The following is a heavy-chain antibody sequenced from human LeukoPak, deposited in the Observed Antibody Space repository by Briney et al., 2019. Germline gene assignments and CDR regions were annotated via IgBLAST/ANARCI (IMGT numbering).Heavy chain of an antibody. CDR2: ISGSGGST. CDR1: GFTFSSYA. D-gene: IGHD3-10*01. Sequence: PGGSLRLSCAASGFTFSSYAMSWVRQAPGKGLEWVSAISGSGGSTYYADSVKGRFTISRDNSKNTLYLQMNSLRAEDTAVYYCAKDPSCILLWFGELDYWGQGTLVTVSS. J-gene: IGHJ4*02. V-gene: IGHV3-23*01. CDR3: AKDPSCILLWFGELDY.